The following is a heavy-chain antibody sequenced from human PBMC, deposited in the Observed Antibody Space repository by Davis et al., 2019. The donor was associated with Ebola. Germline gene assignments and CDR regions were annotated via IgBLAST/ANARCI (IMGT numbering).Heavy chain of an antibody. V-gene: IGHV4-59*12. J-gene: IGHJ4*02. CDR3: ARGDSYYDPSGYYAGPEAPDH. CDR1: GGPISSYY. Sequence: MPSETLSLTCTVSGGPISSYYWSWIRQPPGKGLEWIGYIYYTGSTYYSPSLRSRVTISVDTSKNLFSLKLTSVTAADTAVYYCARGDSYYDPSGYYAGPEAPDHWGQGTLVSVSS. CDR2: IYYTGST. D-gene: IGHD3-22*01.